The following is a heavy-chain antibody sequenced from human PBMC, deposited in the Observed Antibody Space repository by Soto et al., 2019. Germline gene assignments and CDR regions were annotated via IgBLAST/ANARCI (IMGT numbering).Heavy chain of an antibody. D-gene: IGHD3-3*01. CDR3: AKDGKRFLEWLFPDRYYYMDV. V-gene: IGHV3-23*01. CDR1: GFTFSSYA. J-gene: IGHJ6*03. Sequence: HPGGSLRLSCAASGFTFSSYAMSWVRQAPGKGLEWVSAISGSGGSTYYADSVKGRFTISRDNSKNTLYLQMNSLRAEDTAVYYCAKDGKRFLEWLFPDRYYYMDVWGKGTTVTVSS. CDR2: ISGSGGST.